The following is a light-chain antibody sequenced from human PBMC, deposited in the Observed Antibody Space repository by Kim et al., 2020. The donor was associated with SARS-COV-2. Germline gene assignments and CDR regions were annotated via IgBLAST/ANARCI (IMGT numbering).Light chain of an antibody. V-gene: IGKV3-20*01. CDR1: QSVSSNY. CDR3: KHYGTSPLT. CDR2: GAY. J-gene: IGKJ4*01. Sequence: GERATVSCRASQSVSSNYLAWYQQKPGQAPRLLIYGAYSRATGIPDRFSGSGSETDFILTISRMDPEDFAVYYCKHYGTSPLTFGGGTKVDIK.